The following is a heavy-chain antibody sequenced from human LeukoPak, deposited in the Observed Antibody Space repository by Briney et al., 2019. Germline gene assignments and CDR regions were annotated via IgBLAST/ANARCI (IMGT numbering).Heavy chain of an antibody. CDR2: INHCGST. CDR1: GGSFSGYY. D-gene: IGHD3-3*01. CDR3: ARVLNETYYDFWSGYGGDWFDP. V-gene: IGHV4-34*01. Sequence: SSETLSLTCAVYGGSFSGYYWSWIRQPPGKGLEWIGEINHCGSTNYNPSLKSRVTISVDTSKNQFSLKLSSVTAADTAVYYCARVLNETYYDFWSGYGGDWFDPWGQGTLVTVSS. J-gene: IGHJ5*02.